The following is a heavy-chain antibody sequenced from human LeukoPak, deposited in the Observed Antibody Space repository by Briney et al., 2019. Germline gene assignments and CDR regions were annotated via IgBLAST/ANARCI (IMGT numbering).Heavy chain of an antibody. CDR2: ISYDGSNK. CDR1: GFTFSSYA. CDR3: ARDGNYYDSSGLNWFDP. J-gene: IGHJ5*02. D-gene: IGHD3-22*01. V-gene: IGHV3-30-3*01. Sequence: GGSLRLSCAASGFTFSSYAMHWVRQAPGKGLEWVAVISYDGSNKYYADSVKGRFTISRDNSKNTLYLQMNSLRAEDTAVYYCARDGNYYDSSGLNWFDPWGQGTLVTVSS.